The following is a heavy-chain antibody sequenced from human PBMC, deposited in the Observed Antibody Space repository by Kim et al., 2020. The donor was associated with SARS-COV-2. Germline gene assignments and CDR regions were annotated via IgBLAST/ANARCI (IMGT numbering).Heavy chain of an antibody. CDR1: GFTFSSYA. CDR2: ISYDGSNK. D-gene: IGHD3-22*01. CDR3: ARGVRTMIVVVMAY. V-gene: IGHV3-30*04. J-gene: IGHJ4*02. Sequence: GGSLRLSCAASGFTFSSYAMHWVRQAPGKGLEWVAVISYDGSNKYYADSVKGRFTISRDNSKNTLYLQMNSLRAEDTAVYYCARGVRTMIVVVMAYWGQGTLVTVSS.